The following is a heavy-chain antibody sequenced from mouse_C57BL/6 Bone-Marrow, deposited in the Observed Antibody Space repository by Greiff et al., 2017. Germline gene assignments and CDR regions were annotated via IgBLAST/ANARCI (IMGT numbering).Heavy chain of an antibody. CDR2: IFPGSGST. J-gene: IGHJ2*01. CDR3: AKRGSSPLYFDY. Sequence: VKLQESGPELVKPGASVKISCKASGYTFTDYYINWVKQRPGQGLEWIGWIFPGSGSTYYNEKFKGKATLTVDKSSSTAYMLLSSLTSEDSAVYFCAKRGSSPLYFDYWGQGTTLTVSS. V-gene: IGHV1-75*01. CDR1: GYTFTDYY. D-gene: IGHD1-1*01.